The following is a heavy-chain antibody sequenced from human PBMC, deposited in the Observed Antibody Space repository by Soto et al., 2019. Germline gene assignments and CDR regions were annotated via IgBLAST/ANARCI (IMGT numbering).Heavy chain of an antibody. CDR2: IDQDGNEK. Sequence: DVQVVESGGGLFQPGGSLRLSCAASGFNFYTSWMDWVRQSPGKGLEWVANIDQDGNEKYYVDYVKGRFTISRDNAKNSMYMQMNSLRAEDTAVYYCSRRLEVWGKGTTVTVSS. J-gene: IGHJ6*04. CDR3: SRRLEV. V-gene: IGHV3-7*05. CDR1: GFNFYTSW.